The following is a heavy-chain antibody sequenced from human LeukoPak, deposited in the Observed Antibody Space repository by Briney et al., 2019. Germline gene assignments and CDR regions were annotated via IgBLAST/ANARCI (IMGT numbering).Heavy chain of an antibody. Sequence: KPSETLSLTCTVYGGSFSGYYWSWIRQPPGKGLEWIGEINHSGSTNYNPSLKSRVTISVDTSNNQFSLKLSSVTAADTAVYYCARVVVVVAATPGWFDPWGQGTLVTASS. CDR2: INHSGST. CDR1: GGSFSGYY. J-gene: IGHJ5*02. V-gene: IGHV4-34*01. CDR3: ARVVVVVAATPGWFDP. D-gene: IGHD2-15*01.